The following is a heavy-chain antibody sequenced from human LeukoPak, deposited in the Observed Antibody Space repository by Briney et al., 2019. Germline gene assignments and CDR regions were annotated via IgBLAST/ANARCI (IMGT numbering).Heavy chain of an antibody. CDR2: IWYDGSDK. CDR3: AKDREGVPADY. Sequence: GGSLRLSCAASGFTFSSYGMHWVRQPPGKGLEWVAVIWYDGSDKYYADSVKGRFTISRDNSKNTLYLQLNSPRAEDTAVYYCAKDREGVPADYWGQGTLVTVSS. CDR1: GFTFSSYG. D-gene: IGHD2-2*01. V-gene: IGHV3-30*02. J-gene: IGHJ4*02.